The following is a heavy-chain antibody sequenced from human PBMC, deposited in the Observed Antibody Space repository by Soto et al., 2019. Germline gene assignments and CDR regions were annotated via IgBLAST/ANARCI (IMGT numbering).Heavy chain of an antibody. Sequence: SETLSLTCAFSGGSIRSSNWWSWVRQPPGKGLEWIGEIYHSGSTNYNPSLKSRVTISVDKSKNQFSLKLSSVTAADTAVYYCASHSSSWSKSYWGQGTLVTVS. D-gene: IGHD6-13*01. V-gene: IGHV4-4*02. CDR1: GGSIRSSNW. CDR3: ASHSSSWSKSY. CDR2: IYHSGST. J-gene: IGHJ4*02.